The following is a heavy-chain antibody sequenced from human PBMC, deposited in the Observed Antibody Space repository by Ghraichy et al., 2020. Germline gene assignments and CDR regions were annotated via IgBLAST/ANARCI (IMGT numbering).Heavy chain of an antibody. D-gene: IGHD3-16*01. J-gene: IGHJ6*02. Sequence: GGSLRLSCAASGFTFSNYAMNWVRQAPGRGLEWVSTISSGGLSTYYADSVKGRFTISRDNSKNTLYLQMNSLRAEDTAIFYCAKNPRWGTTRYDYYGVDVWGQGTTVTVSS. V-gene: IGHV3-23*01. CDR2: ISSGGLST. CDR3: AKNPRWGTTRYDYYGVDV. CDR1: GFTFSNYA.